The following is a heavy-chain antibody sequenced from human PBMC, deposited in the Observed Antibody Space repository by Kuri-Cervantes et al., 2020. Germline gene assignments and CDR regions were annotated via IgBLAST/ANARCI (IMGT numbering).Heavy chain of an antibody. Sequence: GGSLRLSCAASGFTFSSYGMHWVRQAPGQGLEWMGWINPNSGGTNYARKFQGRVTMTRDTSISTAYMELSRLRSDDTAVYYCARDTSVGRNWFDPWGQGTLVTVSS. CDR1: GFTFSSYG. CDR3: ARDTSVGRNWFDP. V-gene: IGHV1-2*02. D-gene: IGHD1-26*01. CDR2: INPNSGGT. J-gene: IGHJ5*02.